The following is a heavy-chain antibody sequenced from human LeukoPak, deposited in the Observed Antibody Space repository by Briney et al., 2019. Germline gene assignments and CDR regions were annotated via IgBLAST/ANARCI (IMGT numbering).Heavy chain of an antibody. Sequence: GGSLRLSCAASGFTFRSYWMYWVRQAPGKGLVWVSRINSDGSSTSYADSVKGRFTISRDSAKNTLYLHMNSLRAGDTAVYYCVVANCGGDCSHWGQGTLVTVSS. V-gene: IGHV3-74*01. CDR3: VVANCGGDCSH. D-gene: IGHD2-21*02. J-gene: IGHJ4*02. CDR2: INSDGSST. CDR1: GFTFRSYW.